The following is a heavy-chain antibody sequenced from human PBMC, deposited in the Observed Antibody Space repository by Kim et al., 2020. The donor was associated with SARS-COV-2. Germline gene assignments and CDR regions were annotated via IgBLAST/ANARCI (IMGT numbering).Heavy chain of an antibody. CDR2: NSGSGDYT. V-gene: IGHV3-23*01. Sequence: GGSLRLSCAASGFTFSNYAMNWVRQAPGKGLEWVSGNSGSGDYTYYGDSVKGRFTISRDNSKNTLYLQMNSLRAEDTAVYYCAKDCLGGPQQYNWFDLWGRGTLVTVSP. J-gene: IGHJ5*02. D-gene: IGHD3-16*01. CDR3: AKDCLGGPQQYNWFDL. CDR1: GFTFSNYA.